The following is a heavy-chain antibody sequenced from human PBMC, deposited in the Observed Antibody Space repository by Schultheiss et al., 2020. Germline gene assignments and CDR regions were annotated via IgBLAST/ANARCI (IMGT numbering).Heavy chain of an antibody. V-gene: IGHV4-61*10. D-gene: IGHD6-19*01. CDR3: ARDPVAGAFDY. Sequence: SETLSLTCTVSGGSISSGDYYWSWIRQPAGKGLEWIGYIYYSGSTNYNPSLKSRVTISVDTSKNQFSLKLSSVTAADTAVYYCARDPVAGAFDYWGQGTLVTVSS. J-gene: IGHJ4*02. CDR2: IYYSGST. CDR1: GGSISSGDYY.